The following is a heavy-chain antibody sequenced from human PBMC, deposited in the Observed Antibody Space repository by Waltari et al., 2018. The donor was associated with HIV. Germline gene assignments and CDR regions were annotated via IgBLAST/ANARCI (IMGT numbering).Heavy chain of an antibody. J-gene: IGHJ6*02. CDR3: ARQGCTSTSCQRRGGMDV. V-gene: IGHV4-59*08. D-gene: IGHD2-2*01. CDR2: IYYSGST. CDR1: GGSIDYYY. Sequence: QVQLQESGPGLVKPSETLSLICTVSGGSIDYYYWSWIRQPPGKGLEWIGYIYYSGSTNYNPSLKSRVTMSVDTSKNQFSLNLSSVTAADTAVYYCARQGCTSTSCQRRGGMDVWGQGTSVSVSS.